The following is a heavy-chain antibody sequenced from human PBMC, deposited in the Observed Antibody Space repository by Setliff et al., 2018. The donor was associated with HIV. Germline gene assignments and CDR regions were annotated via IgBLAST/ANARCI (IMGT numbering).Heavy chain of an antibody. CDR1: GGSFSGYY. CDR3: ATASGYDLFMGAFDI. Sequence: SETLSLTCAVSGGSFSGYYWSWIRQPPGRGLEWIGEINQSGGINYNPSLKSRATISIDTFKNQFSMKLYSVTAADTAVYYCATASGYDLFMGAFDIWGQGTMVTVSS. V-gene: IGHV4-34*01. CDR2: INQSGGI. J-gene: IGHJ3*02. D-gene: IGHD5-12*01.